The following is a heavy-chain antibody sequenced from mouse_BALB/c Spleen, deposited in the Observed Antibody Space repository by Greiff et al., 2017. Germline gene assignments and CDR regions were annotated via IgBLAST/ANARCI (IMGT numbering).Heavy chain of an antibody. J-gene: IGHJ4*01. CDR1: GFTFSSFG. CDR3: ARGSYGSYYYAMDY. Sequence: EVHLVESGGGLVQPGGSRKLSCAASGFTFSSFGMHWVRQAPEKGLEWVAYISSGSSTIYYADTVKGRFTISRDNPQTTLFLQMTSLRSEDTAMYYCARGSYGSYYYAMDYWGQGTSVTVSS. CDR2: ISSGSSTI. D-gene: IGHD2-2*01. V-gene: IGHV5-17*02.